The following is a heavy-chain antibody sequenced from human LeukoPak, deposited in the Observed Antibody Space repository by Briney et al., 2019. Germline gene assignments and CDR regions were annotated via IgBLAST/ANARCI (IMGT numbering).Heavy chain of an antibody. D-gene: IGHD2-2*01. J-gene: IGHJ4*02. CDR2: IYYSGST. V-gene: IGHV4-59*12. Sequence: SETLSLTCTVSGGSISGYHWSWIRQPPGKGLEWIGCIYYSGSTYYNPSLKSRVTISVDTSKNQFSLKLSSVTAADTAVYYCARVNRDVVVPAAYVNWGQGTLVTVSS. CDR1: GGSISGYH. CDR3: ARVNRDVVVPAAYVN.